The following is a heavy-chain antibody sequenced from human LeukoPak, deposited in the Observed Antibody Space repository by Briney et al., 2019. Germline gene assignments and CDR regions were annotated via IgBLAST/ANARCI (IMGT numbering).Heavy chain of an antibody. Sequence: GGSLRLSCAASGFTFSSYAMSWVRQAPGKGLEWVSTISGSGGSTYYADSVRGRFTISRDNSKNTLYLQMSSLRAEDTAVYYCAKDLSHYDSAWGQGTLVTVSS. V-gene: IGHV3-23*01. CDR1: GFTFSSYA. J-gene: IGHJ5*02. D-gene: IGHD3-22*01. CDR2: ISGSGGST. CDR3: AKDLSHYDSA.